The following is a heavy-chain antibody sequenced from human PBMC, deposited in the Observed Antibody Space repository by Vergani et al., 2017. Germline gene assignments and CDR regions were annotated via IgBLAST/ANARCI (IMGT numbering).Heavy chain of an antibody. CDR1: GFTVSSNY. CDR2: IYSGGST. D-gene: IGHD2-2*01. CDR3: ARFVGYCSSTSCYDY. V-gene: IGHV3-53*04. J-gene: IGHJ4*02. Sequence: EVQLVESGGGLVQPGGSLRLSCAASGFTVSSNYMSWVRQAPGKGLEWVSGIYSGGSTYYADSVKGRFTISRHNSKNTLYLHMNSLRAEDTAVYYCARFVGYCSSTSCYDYWGQGTLVTVAS.